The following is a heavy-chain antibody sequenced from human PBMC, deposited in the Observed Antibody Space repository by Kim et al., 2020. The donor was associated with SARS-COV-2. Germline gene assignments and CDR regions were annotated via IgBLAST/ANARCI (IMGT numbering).Heavy chain of an antibody. J-gene: IGHJ3*02. V-gene: IGHV3-21*01. Sequence: GGSLRLSCAASGFTFSSYSMNWVRQAPGKGLEWVSSISSSSIYIYYADSVKGRFTISRDNAKNSLYLQMNSLRAEDTAVYYCARDGHDTAMQERDAFDIWGRGTMVTVSS. CDR2: ISSSSIYI. CDR3: ARDGHDTAMQERDAFDI. CDR1: GFTFSSYS. D-gene: IGHD5-18*01.